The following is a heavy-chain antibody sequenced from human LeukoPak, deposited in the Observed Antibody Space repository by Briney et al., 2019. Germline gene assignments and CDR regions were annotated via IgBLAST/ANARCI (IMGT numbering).Heavy chain of an antibody. CDR3: ARMWTTTTSGWNWFDP. D-gene: IGHD4-11*01. Sequence: ASVKVSCKASGYIFTDYYVYWVRQAPGQGLEWMGWINPNSGDTNYAQKFQGRVTMTRDTSISTAYMELSSLRSDDTAMYYCARMWTTTTSGWNWFDPWGQGTLVTVSS. J-gene: IGHJ5*02. CDR2: INPNSGDT. V-gene: IGHV1-2*02. CDR1: GYIFTDYY.